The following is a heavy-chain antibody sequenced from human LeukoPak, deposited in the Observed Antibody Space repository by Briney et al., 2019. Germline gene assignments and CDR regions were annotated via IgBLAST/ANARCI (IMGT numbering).Heavy chain of an antibody. V-gene: IGHV3-23*01. CDR2: ISGSGGST. J-gene: IGHJ4*02. CDR3: AKVASSSTSCYAVDY. CDR1: GFTFSSYA. Sequence: GGSLRLPCAASGFTFSSYAMSWVRQAPGKGLEWVSAISGSGGSTYYADSVKGRFTISRDNSKNTLYLQMNSLRAEDTAVYYCAKVASSSTSCYAVDYWGQGTLVTISS. D-gene: IGHD2-2*01.